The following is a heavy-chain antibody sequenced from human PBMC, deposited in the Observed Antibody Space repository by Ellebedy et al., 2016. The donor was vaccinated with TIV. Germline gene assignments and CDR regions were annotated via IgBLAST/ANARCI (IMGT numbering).Heavy chain of an antibody. CDR3: ARATAGFDY. V-gene: IGHV3-13*01. CDR1: GFTFRSYD. D-gene: IGHD1-1*01. CDR2: IGTAGDT. Sequence: PGGSLRLSCAASGFTFRSYDMHWVRQATGKGLEWVSAIGTAGDTYYPGSVKGRFTITRENAKKSLYLQMNSLRAEYTAVYYCARATAGFDYWGQGTLVTVSS. J-gene: IGHJ4*02.